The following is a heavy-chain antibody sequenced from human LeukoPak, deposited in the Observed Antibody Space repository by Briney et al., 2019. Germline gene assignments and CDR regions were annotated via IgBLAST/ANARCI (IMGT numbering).Heavy chain of an antibody. J-gene: IGHJ4*02. D-gene: IGHD3-22*01. CDR3: ARRSYDSSGFDY. CDR2: ISGSGGNT. Sequence: GGSLRLSCAASGFTISSYAMSWVRQAPGKGLEWVSAISGSGGNTYYADSVKGRFTFSRDNSKNTLYLQMNSLRAEDTAIYYCARRSYDSSGFDYWGQGTLVTVSS. V-gene: IGHV3-23*01. CDR1: GFTISSYA.